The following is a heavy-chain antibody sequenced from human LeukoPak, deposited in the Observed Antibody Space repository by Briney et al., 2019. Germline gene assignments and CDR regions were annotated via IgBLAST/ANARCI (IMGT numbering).Heavy chain of an antibody. CDR1: GGTFSSYA. J-gene: IGHJ4*02. V-gene: IGHV1-69*13. Sequence: SVKVACKASGGTFSSYAISWVRQAPGQGLEWMGGIIPIFGTANYAQKFQGRVTITADESTSTAYMELSSLRSEDTAVYYCARSPQWLVLSPAHFDYWGQGTLVTVSS. CDR3: ARSPQWLVLSPAHFDY. D-gene: IGHD6-19*01. CDR2: IIPIFGTA.